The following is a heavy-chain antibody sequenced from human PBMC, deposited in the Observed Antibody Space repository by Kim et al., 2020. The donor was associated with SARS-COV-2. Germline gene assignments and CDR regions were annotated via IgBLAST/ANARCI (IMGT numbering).Heavy chain of an antibody. Sequence: GGSLRLSCAASGFTFSSYAMSWVRQAPGKGLEWVSAISGSGGSTYYADSVKGRFTISRDNSKNTLYLQMNSLRAEDTAVYYCAKDPSVYCSGGSCYFDYWGQGTLVTVSS. CDR2: ISGSGGST. D-gene: IGHD2-15*01. CDR3: AKDPSVYCSGGSCYFDY. J-gene: IGHJ4*02. V-gene: IGHV3-23*01. CDR1: GFTFSSYA.